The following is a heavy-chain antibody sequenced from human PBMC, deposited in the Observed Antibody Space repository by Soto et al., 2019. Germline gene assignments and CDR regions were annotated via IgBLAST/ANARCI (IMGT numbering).Heavy chain of an antibody. V-gene: IGHV4-4*07. CDR2: IYTSWST. J-gene: IGHJ4*02. CDR1: GRSLSSSY. CDR3: AREEFGELFRFDY. Sequence: ATLSLTWPVSGRSLSSSYWSWLRPPAGKGLEWIGRIYTSWSTNYNPSLKSRVTMSVDTSKNQFSLKLSSVTAADTGVYYCAREEFGELFRFDYWAREPWSPSPQ. D-gene: IGHD3-10*01.